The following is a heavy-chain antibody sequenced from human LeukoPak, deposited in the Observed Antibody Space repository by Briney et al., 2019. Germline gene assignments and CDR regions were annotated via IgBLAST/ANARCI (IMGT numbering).Heavy chain of an antibody. CDR1: GYSXTELS. Sequence: ASVKVSCKVSGYSXTELSMHWVRQAPGKGLEWMGGFDPEDGETIYAQKFQGRVTMTEDTSTDTAYMELSSLRSEDTAVYYCATDRHYGSAFDIWGQGTMVTVSS. V-gene: IGHV1-24*01. CDR2: FDPEDGET. D-gene: IGHD3-10*01. J-gene: IGHJ3*02. CDR3: ATDRHYGSAFDI.